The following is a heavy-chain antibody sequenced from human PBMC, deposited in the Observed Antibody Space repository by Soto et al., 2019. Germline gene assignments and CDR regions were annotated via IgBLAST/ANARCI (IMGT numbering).Heavy chain of an antibody. J-gene: IGHJ4*02. Sequence: SETLSLTCTVSGGSILNGGHYWTWIRQHPGKGLEWIGRIFFSGNTHYNPALKSRLTFSLDTAKNQFSLKLTSVTAADTAIYYCARSSVRGWSYWGQGTLVTVSS. CDR2: IFFSGNT. CDR3: ARSSVRGWSY. CDR1: GGSILNGGHY. D-gene: IGHD3-10*02. V-gene: IGHV4-31*03.